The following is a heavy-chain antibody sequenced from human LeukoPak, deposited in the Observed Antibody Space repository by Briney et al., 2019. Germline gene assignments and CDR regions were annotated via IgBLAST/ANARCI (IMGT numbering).Heavy chain of an antibody. J-gene: IGHJ4*02. V-gene: IGHV1-2*06. CDR1: GYTFTSYY. CDR3: ARDLDSSGWYGGGYFDY. D-gene: IGHD6-19*01. CDR2: INPNSGGT. Sequence: ASVKVSCKASGYTFTSYYMHWVRQAPGQGLEWMGRINPNSGGTNYAQKFQGRVTMTRDTSISTAYMELRRLRSDDTAVYYCARDLDSSGWYGGGYFDYWGQGTLVTVSS.